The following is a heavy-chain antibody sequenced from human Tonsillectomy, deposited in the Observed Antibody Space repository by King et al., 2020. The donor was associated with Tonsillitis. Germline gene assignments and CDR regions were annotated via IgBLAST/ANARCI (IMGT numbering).Heavy chain of an antibody. D-gene: IGHD1-26*01. V-gene: IGHV1-2*02. CDR3: AREGWSGSYQGCFDY. J-gene: IGHJ4*02. CDR2: VNPNSGGS. CDR1: GYTFSGYY. Sequence: QLVQSGAEVEKPGASVKVSCKASGYTFSGYYIHWVRQAPGQGLEWMGWVNPNSGGSNSAQKFQGRVTMTRDTSISTTYMELSRPRSDDTAVYYCAREGWSGSYQGCFDYWGQGTLVTVSS.